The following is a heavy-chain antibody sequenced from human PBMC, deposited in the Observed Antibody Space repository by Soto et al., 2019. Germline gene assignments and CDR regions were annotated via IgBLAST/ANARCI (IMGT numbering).Heavy chain of an antibody. V-gene: IGHV3-23*01. D-gene: IGHD3-10*01. CDR1: GFTFTSYA. CDR3: TKDRETAWFPDF. Sequence: GGSLRLSCAASGFTFTSYALSWVRQAPGKGLEWVSTISGGDTYYADFVKGRFTISRDISKNTLYLQMDGLRAEDTAIYYCTKDRETAWFPDFWGQGALVTVSS. J-gene: IGHJ4*02. CDR2: ISGGDT.